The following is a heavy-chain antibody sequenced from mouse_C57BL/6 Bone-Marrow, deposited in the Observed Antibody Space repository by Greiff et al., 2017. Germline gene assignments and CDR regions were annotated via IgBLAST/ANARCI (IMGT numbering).Heavy chain of an antibody. CDR1: GFTFSDYY. V-gene: IGHV5-16*01. Sequence: VQLVESEGGLVQPGSSMKLSCTASGFTFSDYYMAWVRQVPEKGLEWVANINYDGSSTYYLDSLKSRFIISRDNAKNILYLQMSSLKSEDTATYYCARETTDYFDYWGQGTTLTVSS. CDR3: ARETTDYFDY. CDR2: INYDGSST. J-gene: IGHJ2*01. D-gene: IGHD1-1*01.